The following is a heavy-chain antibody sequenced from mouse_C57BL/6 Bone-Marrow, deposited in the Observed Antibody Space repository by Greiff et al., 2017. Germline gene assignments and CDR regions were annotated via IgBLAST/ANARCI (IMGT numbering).Heavy chain of an antibody. V-gene: IGHV6-3*01. CDR1: GFTFSNYW. CDR3: SRGVHYYGSSPYYFDY. J-gene: IGHJ2*01. CDR2: IRLKSDNYAT. D-gene: IGHD1-1*01. Sequence: EVKVEESGGGLVQPGGSMKLSCVASGFTFSNYWMNWVRQSPEKGLEWVAQIRLKSDNYATHYAESVKGRFTISRDDSKSSVYLQMNNLRAEDTGIYYCSRGVHYYGSSPYYFDYWGQGTTLTVSS.